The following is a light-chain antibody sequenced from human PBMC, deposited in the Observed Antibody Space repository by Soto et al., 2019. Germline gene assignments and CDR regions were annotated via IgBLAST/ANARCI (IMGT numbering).Light chain of an antibody. J-gene: IGKJ1*01. CDR1: QSVASH. Sequence: EIVMTQSPATLSVSPGARAPLSCRASQSVASHLAWYQQKPGQAPRLLILGASVRATGIPARFSGSRSGTDFTLTISRLEPEDFAVYYCQQYGSSGTFGQGTKVDIK. CDR3: QQYGSSGT. V-gene: IGKV3-15*01. CDR2: GAS.